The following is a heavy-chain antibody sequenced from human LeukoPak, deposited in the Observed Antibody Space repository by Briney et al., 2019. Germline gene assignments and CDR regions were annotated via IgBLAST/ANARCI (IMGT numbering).Heavy chain of an antibody. J-gene: IGHJ5*02. CDR3: ARSISWHDGWFDP. V-gene: IGHV3-74*01. D-gene: IGHD2-2*01. CDR1: GFTFSNYW. CDR2: ISSDGSTT. Sequence: PGGSLRLSCAASGFTFSNYWMYWVRQAPGEGLVWVSRISSDGSTTANADSVRGRFTISRDNTKGTLYLQMNRLRAEDTAVYFCARSISWHDGWFDPWGQGTLVTVSS.